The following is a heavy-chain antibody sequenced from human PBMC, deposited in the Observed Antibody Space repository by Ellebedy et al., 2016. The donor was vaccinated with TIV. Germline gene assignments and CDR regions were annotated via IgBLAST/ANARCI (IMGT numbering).Heavy chain of an antibody. V-gene: IGHV3-74*01. J-gene: IGHJ4*02. CDR1: RFTFSNYW. Sequence: PGGSLRLSCAASRFTFSNYWMHWVRQAPGKGPVWVSRINIDGSSTSYADSVKGRFTISRDNSRNTLYLQMNSLRGEDTAVYYCAKVLISDYWGPGVYWGQGTLVTVSS. CDR3: AKVLISDYWGPGVY. CDR2: INIDGSST. D-gene: IGHD4-17*01.